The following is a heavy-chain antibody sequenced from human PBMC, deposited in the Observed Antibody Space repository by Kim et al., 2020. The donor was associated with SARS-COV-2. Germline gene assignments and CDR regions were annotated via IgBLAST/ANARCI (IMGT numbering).Heavy chain of an antibody. V-gene: IGHV3-53*01. CDR3: ARRALRGGDGSDAFDI. J-gene: IGHJ3*02. CDR2: IYSGGST. Sequence: GGSLRLSCAASGFTVSSNYMSWVRQAPGKGLEWVSVIYSGGSTYYADSVKGRFTISRDNSKNTLYLQMNSLRAEDTAVYYCARRALRGGDGSDAFDIWGQGTMVTVSS. D-gene: IGHD2-21*01. CDR1: GFTVSSNY.